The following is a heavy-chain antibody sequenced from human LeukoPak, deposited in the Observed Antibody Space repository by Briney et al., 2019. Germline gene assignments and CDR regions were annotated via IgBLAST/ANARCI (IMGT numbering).Heavy chain of an antibody. Sequence: VASVKVSCKASGGTFSSYAISWVRQAPGQGLEWMGGIIPIFGTANYAQKFQGRVTITTDESTSTAYMELSSLRSEDTAVYYCARGGRIAAAGTDYWGQGTLVTVSS. CDR1: GGTFSSYA. D-gene: IGHD6-13*01. CDR3: ARGGRIAAAGTDY. CDR2: IIPIFGTA. J-gene: IGHJ4*02. V-gene: IGHV1-69*05.